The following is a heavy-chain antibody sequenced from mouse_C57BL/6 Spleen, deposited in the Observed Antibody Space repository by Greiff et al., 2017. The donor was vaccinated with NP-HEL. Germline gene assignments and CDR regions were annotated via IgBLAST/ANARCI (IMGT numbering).Heavy chain of an antibody. V-gene: IGHV1-80*01. CDR2: IYPGDGDT. CDR3: ARKESTMVYYFDY. D-gene: IGHD2-13*01. Sequence: VMLVESGADLVKPGASVKISCKASGYAFSSYWMNWVKQRPGKGLEWIGQIYPGDGDTNYNGKFKGKATLTADKSSSTAYMQLSSLTSEDSAVYFCARKESTMVYYFDYWGQGTTLTVSS. J-gene: IGHJ2*01. CDR1: GYAFSSYW.